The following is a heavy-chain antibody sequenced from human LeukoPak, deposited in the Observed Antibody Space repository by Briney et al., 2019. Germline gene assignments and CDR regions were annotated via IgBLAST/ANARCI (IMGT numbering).Heavy chain of an antibody. CDR3: ARDRRDGFDS. CDR1: GYTFVSFG. V-gene: IGHV1-18*01. Sequence: ASVKVSCKASGYTFVSFGITWVRQAPGQGLEWMGWVSADRVTMTTDTSTNTAYLEVRSLKSDDTAVYYGARDRRDGFDSWGQGTLVTVSS. J-gene: IGHJ5*01. CDR2: VSA.